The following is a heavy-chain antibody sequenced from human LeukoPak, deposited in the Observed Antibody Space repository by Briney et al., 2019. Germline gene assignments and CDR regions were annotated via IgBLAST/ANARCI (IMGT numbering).Heavy chain of an antibody. V-gene: IGHV3-30*18. D-gene: IGHD5-18*01. CDR1: GFTFSSYG. J-gene: IGHJ6*02. Sequence: GGSLRLSCAASGFTFSSYGMHWVRQAPGKGLEWVAVISYDGSNKYYADSVKGRFTISRDNSKNTLYLQMNSLRAEDTAVYYCAKVGKRGYSYGYGYYYYYGMDVWGQGTTVTVSS. CDR2: ISYDGSNK. CDR3: AKVGKRGYSYGYGYYYYYGMDV.